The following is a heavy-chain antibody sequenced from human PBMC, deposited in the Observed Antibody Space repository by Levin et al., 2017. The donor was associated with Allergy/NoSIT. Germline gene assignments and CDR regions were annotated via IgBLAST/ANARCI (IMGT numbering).Heavy chain of an antibody. Sequence: GESLKISCAASGFTFSSYAMSWVRQAPGKGLEWVSAISGSGGSTYYADSVKGRFTISRDNSKNTLYLQMNSLRAEDTAVYYCAKDRLNYDYIWGSYLGAFDIWGQGTMVTVSS. CDR2: ISGSGGST. CDR3: AKDRLNYDYIWGSYLGAFDI. CDR1: GFTFSSYA. J-gene: IGHJ3*02. V-gene: IGHV3-23*01. D-gene: IGHD3-16*02.